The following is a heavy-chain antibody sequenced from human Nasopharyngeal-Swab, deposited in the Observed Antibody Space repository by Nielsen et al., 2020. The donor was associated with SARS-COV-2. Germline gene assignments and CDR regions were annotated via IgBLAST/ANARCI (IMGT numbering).Heavy chain of an antibody. Sequence: WIRQPPGKGLEWVGFIRSKAYGGTTEYAASVKGRFTISGDDSKSIAYLQMNSLKTEDTAVYYCTRGGDCSGGSCQTWIQLWADYWGQGTLVTVSS. CDR2: IRSKAYGGTT. V-gene: IGHV3-49*02. J-gene: IGHJ4*02. D-gene: IGHD2-15*01. CDR3: TRGGDCSGGSCQTWIQLWADY.